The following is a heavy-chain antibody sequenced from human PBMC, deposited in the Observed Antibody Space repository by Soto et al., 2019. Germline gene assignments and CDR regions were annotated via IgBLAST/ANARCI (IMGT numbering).Heavy chain of an antibody. V-gene: IGHV1-8*01. D-gene: IGHD2-15*01. CDR1: GYTFTSYD. CDR3: ARGATYCSGGSCYSGFDDAFDI. J-gene: IGHJ3*02. CDR2: MNPNSGNT. Sequence: ASVKVSCKASGYTFTSYDINWVRQATGQGLEWMGWMNPNSGNTGYAQKFQGRVTMTRNTSISTAYMELSSLRSEDTAVYYCARGATYCSGGSCYSGFDDAFDIWGQGTMVTVSS.